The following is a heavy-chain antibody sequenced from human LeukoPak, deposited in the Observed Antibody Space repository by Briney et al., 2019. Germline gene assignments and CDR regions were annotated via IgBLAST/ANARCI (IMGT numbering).Heavy chain of an antibody. J-gene: IGHJ4*02. Sequence: SETLSLTCTVSGGSMSSGDNYWSWIRQHPGKGLQLIEHIYYSGTTYYNPSLKSRVSISVDTSKNQFSLRLSSVTAADTAVYYCARETSGSYYVSRGFDYWGQGTLVTVSS. V-gene: IGHV4-31*03. CDR2: IYYSGTT. CDR1: GGSMSSGDNY. D-gene: IGHD1-26*01. CDR3: ARETSGSYYVSRGFDY.